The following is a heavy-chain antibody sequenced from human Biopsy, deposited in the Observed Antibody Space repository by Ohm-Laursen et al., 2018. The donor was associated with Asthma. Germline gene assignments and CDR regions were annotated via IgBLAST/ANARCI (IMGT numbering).Heavy chain of an antibody. Sequence: SLRLSCSASGFTFGGYAMSWARQAPGKGPERVSTISASGNSTYYGGSVKGRFTISRDNSKNTLFLHMNSLRADDTAVYYCAKGMDTFDIWGQGTLVTVSS. J-gene: IGHJ3*02. CDR2: ISASGNST. D-gene: IGHD5-18*01. CDR1: GFTFGGYA. V-gene: IGHV3-23*01. CDR3: AKGMDTFDI.